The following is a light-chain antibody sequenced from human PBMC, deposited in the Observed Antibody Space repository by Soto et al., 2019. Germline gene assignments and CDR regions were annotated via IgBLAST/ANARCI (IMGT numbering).Light chain of an antibody. CDR1: QGIHNY. V-gene: IGKV1-8*01. CDR3: QHYYNYPWT. J-gene: IGKJ1*01. CDR2: AAS. Sequence: AVLLTQSPSSFSASTGDRATITCRASQGIHNYLAWYQQVPGKAPKLLLYAASILQTAVPSRFSGSGSGTDFTLTIDGLQSEDFATYFCQHYYNYPWTFGQGTTVE.